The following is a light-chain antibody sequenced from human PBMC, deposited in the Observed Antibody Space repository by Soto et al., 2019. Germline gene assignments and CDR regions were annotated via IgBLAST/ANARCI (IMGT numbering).Light chain of an antibody. CDR3: QQSYSTTRT. CDR1: QSVLYSSNNNNY. V-gene: IGKV1-39*01. J-gene: IGKJ1*01. Sequence: DIVMTQSPDSLAVSLGERATINCKSSQSVLYSSNNNNYFAWYQQKRGKVPKXXIYAASSLPSGVPSRFSGSGSGTDFTLTISSLQPEDFATYYCQQSYSTTRTFGQGTKVDIK. CDR2: AAS.